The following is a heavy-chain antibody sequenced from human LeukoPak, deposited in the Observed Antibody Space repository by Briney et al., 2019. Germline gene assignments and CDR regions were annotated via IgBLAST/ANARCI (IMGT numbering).Heavy chain of an antibody. J-gene: IGHJ4*02. CDR1: GYTFTSYA. CDR2: INAGNGNT. V-gene: IGHV1-3*01. D-gene: IGHD6-19*01. Sequence: ASVKVSCKASGYTFTSYAMHWVRQAPGQRLEWIGWINAGNGNTKYSQKFQGRVTITRDTSASTAYMELSGLRSEDTAVYYCARDRRGWYIFDYWGQGTLVTVSS. CDR3: ARDRRGWYIFDY.